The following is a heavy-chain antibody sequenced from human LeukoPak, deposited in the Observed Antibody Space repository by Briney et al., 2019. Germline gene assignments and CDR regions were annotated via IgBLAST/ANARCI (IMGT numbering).Heavy chain of an antibody. CDR3: AQVPAAISAGYYYGMDV. CDR1: GGTFSSYA. CDR2: IIPIFGTA. J-gene: IGHJ6*02. D-gene: IGHD2-2*01. V-gene: IGHV1-69*19. Sequence: GSSVKVSCKASGGTFSSYAISWVRQAPGQGLEWMGGIIPIFGTANYAQKFQGRVTITADGSTSTAYMELSSLRSEDTAVYYCAQVPAAISAGYYYGMDVWGQGTTVTVSS.